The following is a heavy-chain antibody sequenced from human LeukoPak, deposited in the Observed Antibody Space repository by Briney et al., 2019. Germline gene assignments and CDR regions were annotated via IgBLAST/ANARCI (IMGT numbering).Heavy chain of an antibody. V-gene: IGHV3-23*01. CDR1: GFTFGSYA. J-gene: IGHJ3*02. CDR2: ISGSGGST. D-gene: IGHD6-13*01. Sequence: GGSLRLSCAASGFTFGSYAMSWVRQAPGKGLEWVSAISGSGGSTYYADSVKGRFTISRDNSKNTLYLQMNSLRAEDTAVYYCAKAVRQQLVPGDAFDIWGQGTMVTVSS. CDR3: AKAVRQQLVPGDAFDI.